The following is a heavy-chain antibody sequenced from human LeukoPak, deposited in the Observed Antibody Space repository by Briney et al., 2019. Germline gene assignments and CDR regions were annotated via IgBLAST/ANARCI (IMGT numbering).Heavy chain of an antibody. CDR1: GYTFTSYD. J-gene: IGHJ6*02. V-gene: IGHV1-8*01. CDR2: MNPNSGNT. CDR3: ARGGDSSSWYSYYYYGMDV. Sequence: ASVKVSCKASGYTFTSYDINWVRQATGQGLEWMGWMNPNSGNTGYAQKFQGRVTMTRNTSISTAYMELSSLRSEDTAVYYRARGGDSSSWYSYYYYGMDVWGQGTTVTVSS. D-gene: IGHD6-13*01.